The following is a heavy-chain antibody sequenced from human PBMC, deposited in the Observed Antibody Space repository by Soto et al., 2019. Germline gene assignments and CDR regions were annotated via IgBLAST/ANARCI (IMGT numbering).Heavy chain of an antibody. V-gene: IGHV4-4*02. J-gene: IGHJ4*02. CDR1: GGSMSSSNW. D-gene: IGHD6-6*01. CDR2: AHHSGRT. Sequence: SETLSLTCTVSGGSMSSSNWWNWVRQSPGKGLEWIGEAHHSGRTNYNPSLKSRVTISVDKSKNHFSLKLSSVTAEDTAVYYCASGGSSLNFDSWGQGTLVTVSS. CDR3: ASGGSSLNFDS.